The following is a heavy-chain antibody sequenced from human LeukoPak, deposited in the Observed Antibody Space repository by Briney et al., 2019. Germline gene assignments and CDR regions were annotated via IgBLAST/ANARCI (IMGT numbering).Heavy chain of an antibody. CDR2: ISGSGGST. D-gene: IGHD3-10*01. J-gene: IGHJ4*02. V-gene: IGHV3-23*01. CDR3: AKDHSELLLWFGEFFGEIDY. CDR1: GFTFSSYA. Sequence: GGSLRLSCAASGFTFSSYAMSWVRQAPGKGLEWVSAISGSGGSTYCADSVKGRFTISRDNSKNTLYLQMNSLRAEDTAVYYCAKDHSELLLWFGEFFGEIDYWGRGTLVTVSS.